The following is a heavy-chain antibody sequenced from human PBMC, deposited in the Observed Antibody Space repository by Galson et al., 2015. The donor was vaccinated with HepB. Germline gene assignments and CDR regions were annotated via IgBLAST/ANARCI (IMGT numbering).Heavy chain of an antibody. Sequence: SLRLSCATSGFVFSDYVIHWVRQAPGKGLEWVALVSYDGRKTYYTGSVKGRFTISRDNSKNMVYLEMRSLRGEDTAVYYCARDRYSGSYSDYWGQGTLVSVS. V-gene: IGHV3-30*04. CDR1: GFVFSDYV. CDR2: VSYDGRKT. D-gene: IGHD1-26*01. J-gene: IGHJ4*02. CDR3: ARDRYSGSYSDY.